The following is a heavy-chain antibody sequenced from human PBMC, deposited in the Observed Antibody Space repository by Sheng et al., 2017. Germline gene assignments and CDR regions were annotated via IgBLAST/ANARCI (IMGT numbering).Heavy chain of an antibody. J-gene: IGHJ6*02. CDR3: AREPRISGSYPYYYGMDV. CDR2: LIPIFGTP. D-gene: IGHD1-26*01. V-gene: IGHV1-69*01. CDR1: GGTFSSYA. Sequence: QVQLGQSGAEVRKPGSSVKVSCKASGGTFSSYAISWVRQAPGQGLEWLGGLIPIFGTPNYAQKFQGRVTITADESTSTAFMELSRLTSEDTAVYFCAREPRISGSYPYYYGMDVWDQGP.